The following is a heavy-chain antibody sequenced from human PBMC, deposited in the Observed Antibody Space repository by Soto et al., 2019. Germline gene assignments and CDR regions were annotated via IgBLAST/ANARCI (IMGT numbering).Heavy chain of an antibody. Sequence: GASVKVSCKASGFTFTTSAMQWVRQARGQGLEWMGWISVDNGNINYAQQLQGRVTMTTDTSTSTAYMELRSLRSDDTAVYYCARVSVGDDYWGQGTLVTVSS. J-gene: IGHJ4*02. CDR2: ISVDNGNI. CDR1: GFTFTTSA. CDR3: ARVSVGDDY. V-gene: IGHV1-18*01. D-gene: IGHD1-26*01.